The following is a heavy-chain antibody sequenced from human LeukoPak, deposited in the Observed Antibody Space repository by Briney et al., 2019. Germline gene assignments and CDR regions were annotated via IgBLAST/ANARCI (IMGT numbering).Heavy chain of an antibody. D-gene: IGHD2-2*01. CDR3: ARVERKPAAIERYGHYYMDV. V-gene: IGHV4-39*07. CDR1: GGSISSSSYY. Sequence: SETLSLTCTVSGGSISSSSYYWGWIRQPPGKGLEWIGSIYYSGSTYYNPSLESRVTISVDTSKNQFSLKLSSVTAADTAVYYCARVERKPAAIERYGHYYMDVWGKGTTVTVSS. CDR2: IYYSGST. J-gene: IGHJ6*03.